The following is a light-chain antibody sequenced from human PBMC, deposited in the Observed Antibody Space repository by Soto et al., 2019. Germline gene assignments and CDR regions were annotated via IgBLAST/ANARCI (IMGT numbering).Light chain of an antibody. Sequence: DIVMTQSPLSLPVTPGEPASISCRSSQSLLHSNGYNYLDWYLQKPGQSPQLLIYLGSNRASGVPDRFSGSGSGTDFTLKISRVEAEDVGVYYCMQATHFPLTFGGGTKVEIK. CDR2: LGS. CDR3: MQATHFPLT. V-gene: IGKV2-28*01. J-gene: IGKJ4*01. CDR1: QSLLHSNGYNY.